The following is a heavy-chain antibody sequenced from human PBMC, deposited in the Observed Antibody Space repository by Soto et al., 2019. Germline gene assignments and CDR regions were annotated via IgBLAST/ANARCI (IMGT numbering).Heavy chain of an antibody. Sequence: QVQLVQSGAEVKKPGSSVNVSCKASGGTFSNHLISWVRQAPGQGLEWMGTIIPLFGILNYDKKLQGRVTMAADKCTSTGYMGLSSLRSDDTAVYYCASGSLYGSGSFPVDYWGQGTLVSVSS. J-gene: IGHJ4*01. CDR3: ASGSLYGSGSFPVDY. D-gene: IGHD3-10*01. CDR1: GGTFSNHL. CDR2: IIPLFGIL. V-gene: IGHV1-69*02.